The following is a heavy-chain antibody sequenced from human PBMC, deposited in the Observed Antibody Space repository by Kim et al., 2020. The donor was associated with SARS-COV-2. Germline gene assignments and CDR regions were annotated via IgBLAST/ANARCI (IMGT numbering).Heavy chain of an antibody. J-gene: IGHJ4*02. CDR1: GDAFSSYY. CDR2: INPTDGAT. D-gene: IGHD6-19*01. Sequence: ASVKVSCKASGDAFSSYYVHWVRQAPTHGLEWMGTINPTDGATTYSQSFQGRVSMARDMFTSTVDKELRSLTIEDTAVYYCVKQCGEYSAFDHWGPGTLV. V-gene: IGHV1-46*01. CDR3: VKQCGEYSAFDH.